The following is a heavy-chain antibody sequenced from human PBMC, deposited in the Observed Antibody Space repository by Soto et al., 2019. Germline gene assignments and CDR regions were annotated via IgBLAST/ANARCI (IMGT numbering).Heavy chain of an antibody. Sequence: GSTNYNPSHKSRVTISVDTSQNQFSLMLTSVTAVDTAVYYCARPRSSGYAGEFDYWGQGTLVTVSS. CDR3: ARPRSSGYAGEFDY. J-gene: IGHJ4*02. V-gene: IGHV4-61*07. D-gene: IGHD3-22*01. CDR2: GST.